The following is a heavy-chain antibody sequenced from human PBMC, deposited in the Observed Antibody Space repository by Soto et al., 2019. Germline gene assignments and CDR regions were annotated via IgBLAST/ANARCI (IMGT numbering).Heavy chain of an antibody. CDR1: GDSVSSNSAG. CDR3: ARGEQYSGRIFDY. D-gene: IGHD1-26*01. CDR2: TYYRSKWYY. J-gene: IGHJ4*01. Sequence: SQTLSLTCAITGDSVSSNSAGWSWVRQSPSRGLEWLGRTYYRSKWYYEYAVSVRGRITINPDTSKNQYSLQLNSVTPEDAAVYFCARGEQYSGRIFDYWGQGTLVTVSS. V-gene: IGHV6-1*01.